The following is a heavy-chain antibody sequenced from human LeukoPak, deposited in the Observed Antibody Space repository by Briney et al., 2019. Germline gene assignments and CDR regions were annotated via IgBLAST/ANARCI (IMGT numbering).Heavy chain of an antibody. CDR3: ARRGGSSSRRSPIDY. V-gene: IGHV3-7*01. J-gene: IGHJ4*02. CDR2: IKQDGSQR. Sequence: GTSLRLSCAASGFTFSSYAMHWVRQAPGKGPEWVANIKQDGSQRYYVDSVRGRFTISRDNAKNSLFLQMNGLRAEDTAVYYCARRGGSSSRRSPIDYWGQGTLVTVSS. D-gene: IGHD6-6*01. CDR1: GFTFSSYA.